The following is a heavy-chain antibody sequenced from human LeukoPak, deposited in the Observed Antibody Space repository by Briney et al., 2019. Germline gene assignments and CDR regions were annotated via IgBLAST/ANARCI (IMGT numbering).Heavy chain of an antibody. J-gene: IGHJ4*02. V-gene: IGHV3-30*03. CDR2: ISDDGRRK. CDR3: ARGNDYGDYAYFDY. D-gene: IGHD4-17*01. CDR1: GFSFISYG. Sequence: GGSLRLSCAASGFSFISYGMHWVRQAPGKGLEWVGVISDDGRRKDYADSVKGRFTISRDNSKDTLYLQMNSLRAEDTAVYYCARGNDYGDYAYFDYWGQGTLVTVSS.